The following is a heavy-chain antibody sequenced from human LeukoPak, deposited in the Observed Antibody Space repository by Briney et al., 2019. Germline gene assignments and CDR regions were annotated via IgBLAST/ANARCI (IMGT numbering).Heavy chain of an antibody. CDR2: ISSSNSYI. CDR1: GFIFSTYT. D-gene: IGHD1-26*01. V-gene: IGHV3-21*01. CDR3: ARSSGTYFPFEY. Sequence: GGSLRLSCAASGFIFSTYTMNWVRQAPGKGLEWVSSISSSNSYIYYADSVKGRFTISRDNAKNSLYLHMNSPRAEDTAVYYCARSSGTYFPFEYWGQGTLVTVSS. J-gene: IGHJ4*02.